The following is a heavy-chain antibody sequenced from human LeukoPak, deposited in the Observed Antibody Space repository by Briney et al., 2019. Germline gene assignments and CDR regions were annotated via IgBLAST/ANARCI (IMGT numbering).Heavy chain of an antibody. CDR3: ARRRYYDSTGYLD. CDR1: GDSISSSGYY. J-gene: IGHJ1*01. CDR2: IYYRGST. D-gene: IGHD3-22*01. Sequence: PSETLSLTCTISGDSISSSGYYWGWIRQPPGKGLEWIGDIYYRGSTYYSPSLKSRVSISIDTSNNQFSLTLNSVTAADTALYFCARRRYYDSTGYLDWGQGTLVTVSS. V-gene: IGHV4-39*01.